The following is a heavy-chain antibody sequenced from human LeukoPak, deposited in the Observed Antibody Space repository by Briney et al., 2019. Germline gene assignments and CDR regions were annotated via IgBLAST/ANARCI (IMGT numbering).Heavy chain of an antibody. V-gene: IGHV3-23*01. J-gene: IGHJ4*02. CDR3: AKQTTYYYDSSGYSSLIL. Sequence: GGSLRLSCAASGFTFSSYAMSWVRQAPGKGLEWVSAISGSGGSTYYADSVKGRFTISRDNSKNTLYLQMNSLRAEDTAVYYCAKQTTYYYDSSGYSSLILWGQGTLVTVSS. CDR2: ISGSGGST. D-gene: IGHD3-22*01. CDR1: GFTFSSYA.